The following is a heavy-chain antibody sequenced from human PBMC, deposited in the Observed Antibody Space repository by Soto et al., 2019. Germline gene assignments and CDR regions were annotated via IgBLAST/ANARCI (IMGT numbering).Heavy chain of an antibody. Sequence: QVQLQESGPGLVKPSETLSLTCTVSGGSISSYYWSWIRQPPGKGLEWIGYIYYSGSTNYKPSLKSRVTISVDTSKNQFSLKLSSVTAADTAVYYCARAHIVATIDYYYYYGMDVWGQGTTVTVSS. V-gene: IGHV4-59*01. CDR1: GGSISSYY. J-gene: IGHJ6*02. CDR2: IYYSGST. D-gene: IGHD5-12*01. CDR3: ARAHIVATIDYYYYYGMDV.